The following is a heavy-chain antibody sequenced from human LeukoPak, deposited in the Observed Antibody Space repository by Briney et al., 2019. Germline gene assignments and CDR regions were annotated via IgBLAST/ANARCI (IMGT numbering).Heavy chain of an antibody. J-gene: IGHJ4*02. CDR2: ISYDGKNI. Sequence: GGSLRLSCAASGFSFSNYGFHWVRQAPGKGLDWVSAISYDGKNIHYADSVKGRFTISRDNSRKTVYLQMNSLRVEDTAVYYCAKTYSRESGYDFFFHYWGPGTRVTVSS. CDR1: GFSFSNYG. CDR3: AKTYSRESGYDFFFHY. V-gene: IGHV3-33*06. D-gene: IGHD5-12*01.